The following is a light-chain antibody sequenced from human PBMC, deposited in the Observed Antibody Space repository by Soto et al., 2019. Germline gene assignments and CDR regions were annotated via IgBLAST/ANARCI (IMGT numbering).Light chain of an antibody. CDR3: SSYTSRSTFV. CDR2: DVS. CDR1: SSDVGGYNY. J-gene: IGLJ1*01. Sequence: ASVSGSPGQSITISCTGSSSDVGGYNYVSWYQQHPGKAPKLMIYDVSNRPSGVSNRFSGSKSGNTASLTISGLQAEDEAVFYCSSYTSRSTFVFRSGTKVTVL. V-gene: IGLV2-14*01.